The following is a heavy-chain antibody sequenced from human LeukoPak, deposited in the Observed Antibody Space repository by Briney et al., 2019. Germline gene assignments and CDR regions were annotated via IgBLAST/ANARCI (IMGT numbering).Heavy chain of an antibody. CDR2: ISWNSGSI. V-gene: IGHV3-9*01. CDR3: AKSCSSTSCPIDY. J-gene: IGHJ4*02. Sequence: PGGSLRHSCADSGFTFDDYAMHWVRQAPGKGLEWVSGISWNSGSIGYADSVKGRFTISRNNAKNSLYLQMNSLRAENTALYYCAKSCSSTSCPIDYWGQGTLVTVSS. CDR1: GFTFDDYA. D-gene: IGHD2-2*01.